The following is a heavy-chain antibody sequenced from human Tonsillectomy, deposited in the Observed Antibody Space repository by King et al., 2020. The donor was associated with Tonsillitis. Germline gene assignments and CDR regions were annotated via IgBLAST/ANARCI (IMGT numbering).Heavy chain of an antibody. J-gene: IGHJ3*02. D-gene: IGHD3-22*01. CDR3: ARGQIVVVENDAFDI. CDR1: GGSFRHYH. Sequence: VQLQQWGAGLLKPSETLSLTCAVYGGSFRHYHWNWIRQPPGKGLEWIGEIKHDGSTNYNPSLRSRVTISVDRSKNQFSLNLRSVTAAETAVYYCARGQIVVVENDAFDIWGQGTMVTVSS. CDR2: IKHDGST. V-gene: IGHV4-34*01.